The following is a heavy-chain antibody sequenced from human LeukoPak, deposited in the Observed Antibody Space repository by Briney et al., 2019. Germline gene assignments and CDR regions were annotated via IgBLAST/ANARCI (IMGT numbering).Heavy chain of an antibody. CDR3: ASTPIAAPYYYYYYMDV. V-gene: IGHV4-59*01. J-gene: IGHJ6*03. Sequence: SETLSLTCTVSGGSISSYYWSWIRQPPGKGLEWIGYIYYSGSTNYNPSLKSRVTISVDTSKNQFSLKLSSVTAADTAVYYCASTPIAAPYYYYYYMDVWGKGTTVTVSS. D-gene: IGHD6-13*01. CDR1: GGSISSYY. CDR2: IYYSGST.